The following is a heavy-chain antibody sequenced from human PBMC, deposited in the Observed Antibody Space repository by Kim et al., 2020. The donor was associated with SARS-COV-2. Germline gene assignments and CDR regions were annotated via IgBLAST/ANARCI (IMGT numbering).Heavy chain of an antibody. CDR1: GFTFSNYA. D-gene: IGHD4-17*01. CDR3: AKPRPYGEYGLFDY. Sequence: GGSLRLSCAGSGFTFSNYAMAWVRQAPGKGLEWVSSIKYSGESTYYADSVRGRFTISRDNSKSTLFLHMNSLRDEDTAIYYCAKPRPYGEYGLFDYWGQG. V-gene: IGHV3-23*05. CDR2: IKYSGEST. J-gene: IGHJ4*02.